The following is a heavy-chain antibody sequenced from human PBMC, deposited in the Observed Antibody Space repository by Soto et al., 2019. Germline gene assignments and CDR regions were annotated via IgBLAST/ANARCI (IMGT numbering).Heavy chain of an antibody. Sequence: XSVKVSCQASVYNFTSYGMHWVRQAPGQSLEWVGWINAANGDTKYSPKFQGRVTITRDTSASTAYMELSTLRSEDTAVYYCVRRHVSATGIDWFDPWGQGNLVTVSS. CDR2: INAANGDT. CDR3: VRRHVSATGIDWFDP. D-gene: IGHD6-13*01. J-gene: IGHJ5*02. CDR1: VYNFTSYG. V-gene: IGHV1-3*01.